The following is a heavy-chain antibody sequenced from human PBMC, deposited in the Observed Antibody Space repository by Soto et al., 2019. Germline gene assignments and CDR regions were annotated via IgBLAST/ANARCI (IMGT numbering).Heavy chain of an antibody. CDR1: GFTFDDYA. CDR2: ISWNSGSI. CDR3: AKEGGGYSYGSPYFDY. D-gene: IGHD5-18*01. Sequence: EVQLVESGGGLVQPGRSLRLSCAASGFTFDDYAMHWVRQAPGKGLEWVSGISWNSGSIGYADSVKGLFTISRDNAKNSLYLQMNSLRAEDTALYYCAKEGGGYSYGSPYFDYWGQGTLVTVSS. J-gene: IGHJ4*02. V-gene: IGHV3-9*01.